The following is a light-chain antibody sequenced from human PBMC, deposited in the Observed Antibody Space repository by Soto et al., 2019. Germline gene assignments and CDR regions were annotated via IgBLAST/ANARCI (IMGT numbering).Light chain of an antibody. CDR2: DAS. V-gene: IGKV3-15*01. J-gene: IGKJ4*01. Sequence: EIVMTQSPATLSVSPGERATLSCRASQSVSSMLAWYQQKPGQAPRLLIYDASTRATGIPASFSGSGSGTEFTLTISSLQSQDFAVYYCQQYYKWPLTFGGGTKVDI. CDR3: QQYYKWPLT. CDR1: QSVSSM.